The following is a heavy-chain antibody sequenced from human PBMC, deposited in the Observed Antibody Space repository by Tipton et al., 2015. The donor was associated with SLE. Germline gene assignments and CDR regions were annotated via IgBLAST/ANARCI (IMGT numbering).Heavy chain of an antibody. J-gene: IGHJ5*02. Sequence: TLSLTCTVSGGSISSYYWSWIRQPPGKGLEWIGHMYDSGSTNYNPSLKSRVTISVDTSKNQFSLKLSSVTAADTAVYYCAREGYCSGGSCYPGWFDPWGQGILVTVSS. CDR2: MYDSGST. CDR3: AREGYCSGGSCYPGWFDP. V-gene: IGHV4-59*01. D-gene: IGHD2-15*01. CDR1: GGSISSYY.